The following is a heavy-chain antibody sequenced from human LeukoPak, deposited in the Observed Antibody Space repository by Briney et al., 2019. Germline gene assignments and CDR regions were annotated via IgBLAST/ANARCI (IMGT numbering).Heavy chain of an antibody. J-gene: IGHJ4*02. CDR3: ARHASGSLSADY. Sequence: SETLSLTCTVSGGSISSSSYYWGWIRQPPGKGLEWIGSIYYSGSTYYNPSLKSRVTISVDTSKNQFSLKLSSVTAAGTALYYCARHASGSLSADYWGQGTLVTVSS. CDR2: IYYSGST. V-gene: IGHV4-39*01. D-gene: IGHD1-26*01. CDR1: GGSISSSSYY.